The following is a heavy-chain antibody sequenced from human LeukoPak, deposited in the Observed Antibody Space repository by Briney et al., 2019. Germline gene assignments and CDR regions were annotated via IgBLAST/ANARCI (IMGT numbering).Heavy chain of an antibody. CDR3: AKGYGWEASYYYYYMDV. V-gene: IGHV3-53*05. D-gene: IGHD1-26*01. CDR1: GFTVSTNY. Sequence: HPGGSLRLSCTASGFTVSTNYMSWVRQAPGKGLEWVSVIYSGGSTYYADSVRGRFTISRDNYKNTLYLQMNSLRAEDTAVYYCAKGYGWEASYYYYYMDVWGKGTTVTISS. J-gene: IGHJ6*03. CDR2: IYSGGST.